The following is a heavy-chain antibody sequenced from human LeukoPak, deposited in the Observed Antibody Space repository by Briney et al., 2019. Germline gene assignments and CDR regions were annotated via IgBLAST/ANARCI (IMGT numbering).Heavy chain of an antibody. CDR1: GVSFSSYT. CDR2: IRGSGGAT. V-gene: IGHV3-23*01. D-gene: IGHD2-21*02. CDR3: ARGSHCGGDCYSLFES. Sequence: GGSLRLSCAASGVSFSSYTMMWVRQAPGKGLEWVSAIRGSGGATNYADSVKGRFTISRDNAKNTLYLQMDSLRVEDTAVYYCARGSHCGGDCYSLFESWGQGTLATVSS. J-gene: IGHJ1*01.